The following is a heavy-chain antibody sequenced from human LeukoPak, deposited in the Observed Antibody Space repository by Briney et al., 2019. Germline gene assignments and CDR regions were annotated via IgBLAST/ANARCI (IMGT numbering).Heavy chain of an antibody. CDR1: GFTFSSYE. J-gene: IGHJ2*01. D-gene: IGHD5-18*01. CDR2: ITSSGNTM. V-gene: IGHV3-48*03. CDR3: ARFDRGYSRGWYFGL. Sequence: QPGGSLRLSCAASGFTFSSYEMNWVRQAPGKGLEWVSFITSSGNTMYYAASVKGRFTISRDNDKNSLYLQINSLRAEDTAVYYCARFDRGYSRGWYFGLWGRGTLVTVTT.